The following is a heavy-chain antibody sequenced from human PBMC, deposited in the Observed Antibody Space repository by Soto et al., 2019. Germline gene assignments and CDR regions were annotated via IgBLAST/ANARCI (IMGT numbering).Heavy chain of an antibody. V-gene: IGHV4-61*01. CDR3: ARGAFYYYGMDV. CDR1: GGSVSSGSYY. Sequence: QVQLRESGPGLVKPSETLSLTCTVSGGSVSSGSYYWSWIRQPPGKGLEWIGYIYYSGSTNYNPSLKSRVTISVDTSKNQFSLKLSSVTAADTAVYYCARGAFYYYGMDVWGQGTTVTVSS. J-gene: IGHJ6*02. CDR2: IYYSGST.